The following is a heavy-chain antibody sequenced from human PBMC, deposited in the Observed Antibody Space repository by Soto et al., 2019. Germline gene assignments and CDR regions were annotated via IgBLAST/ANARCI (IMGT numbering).Heavy chain of an antibody. CDR1: GSTFSSYA. CDR3: ELKQGYSSSPNWFDP. V-gene: IGHV3-23*01. J-gene: IGHJ5*02. D-gene: IGHD6-13*01. Sequence: HPGGSLRLSCAASGSTFSSYAMSWVRQAPGKGLEWVSAISGSGGSTYYADSVKGRFTISRDNSKNTLYLQMNSLRAEDTAVYYCELKQGYSSSPNWFDPWGQGTLVTVSS. CDR2: ISGSGGST.